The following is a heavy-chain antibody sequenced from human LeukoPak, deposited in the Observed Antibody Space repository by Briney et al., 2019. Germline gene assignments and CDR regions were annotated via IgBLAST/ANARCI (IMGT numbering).Heavy chain of an antibody. Sequence: QAGGSLRLSCAASGFTFSASALHWVRQASGKGLGWVGRIRSKANSYATEYAASLKGRFTISRDDSKNTAYLQMNSLKTEETAMYCCTRFVSGARADETGGYWCQGTLVPVSS. CDR1: GFTFSASA. CDR3: TRFVSGARADETGGY. V-gene: IGHV3-73*01. CDR2: IRSKANSYAT. D-gene: IGHD1-14*01. J-gene: IGHJ4*02.